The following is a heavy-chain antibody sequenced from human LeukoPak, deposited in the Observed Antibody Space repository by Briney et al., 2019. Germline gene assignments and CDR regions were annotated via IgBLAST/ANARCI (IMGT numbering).Heavy chain of an antibody. D-gene: IGHD4-23*01. J-gene: IGHJ5*02. CDR3: ARGGGPSNWFDP. CDR2: IYSGGIT. Sequence: SETLSLTCTVSGGSISSTGSFWGWIRQPPGKGLEWIGSIYSGGITYYNPSLKSRVTISVDTSKNQFPLKLSSVTAADTAVYYCARGGGPSNWFDPWGQGTLVTVSS. V-gene: IGHV4-39*06. CDR1: GGSISSTGSF.